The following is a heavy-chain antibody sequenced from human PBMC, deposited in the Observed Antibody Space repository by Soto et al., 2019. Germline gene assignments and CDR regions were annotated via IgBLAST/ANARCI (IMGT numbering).Heavy chain of an antibody. CDR2: TYYNGDT. D-gene: IGHD6-19*01. Sequence: AETLSLTCTVSDASFRGADYYWSWIRQPLGKGPEWIGYTYYNGDTKYNPALKSRVTMPVDRSKNQFSLRLSSVTAADTAGYFCARGTGYIDGWRTFDFWGRGILVTVSS. V-gene: IGHV4-61*08. J-gene: IGHJ4*02. CDR3: ARGTGYIDGWRTFDF. CDR1: DASFRGADYY.